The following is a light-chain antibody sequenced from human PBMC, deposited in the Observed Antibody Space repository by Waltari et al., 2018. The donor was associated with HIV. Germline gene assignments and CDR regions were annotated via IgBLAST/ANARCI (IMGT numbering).Light chain of an antibody. CDR3: QSYDSSLSGVL. CDR1: SSNIGAGYE. CDR2: DIH. J-gene: IGLJ2*01. V-gene: IGLV1-40*01. Sequence: QSVLTQPPSVSGAPGQRVTISCTGSSSNIGAGYEVHWYQQLPGTGPKLLIYDIHKRPSGVPDRVSGSKSGTSASLAITGLQAEDEADYYCQSYDSSLSGVLFGGGTKLTVL.